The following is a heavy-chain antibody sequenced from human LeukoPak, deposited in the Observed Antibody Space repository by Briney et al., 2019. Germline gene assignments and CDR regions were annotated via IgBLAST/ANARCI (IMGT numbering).Heavy chain of an antibody. J-gene: IGHJ6*02. D-gene: IGHD3-22*01. CDR1: GFTFSTYW. CDR2: IKRDGSES. CDR3: ARDSNYYDSSAYYDTFDI. Sequence: GGSLRLSCEASGFTFSTYWMTWVRQAPGKGLECVADIKRDGSESHYVDSVRGRFTISRDNAKNSLYLQMSSLRAEDTAMYYCARDSNYYDSSAYYDTFDIWGQGTTVTVSS. V-gene: IGHV3-7*01.